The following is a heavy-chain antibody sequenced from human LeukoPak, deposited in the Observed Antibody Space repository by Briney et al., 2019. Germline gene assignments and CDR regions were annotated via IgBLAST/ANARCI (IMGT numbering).Heavy chain of an antibody. D-gene: IGHD6-19*01. CDR2: INSDGSST. CDR3: ARGGIAVAIDY. CDR1: GFTFSSYW. J-gene: IGHJ4*02. V-gene: IGHV3-74*01. Sequence: GSLRLSCAASGFTFSSYWMHWVRQAPGKGLVWVSRINSDGSSTSYADSVKGRFTISRDNAKNTLYLQMNSLRAEDTAVYYCARGGIAVAIDYWGQGTLVTVSS.